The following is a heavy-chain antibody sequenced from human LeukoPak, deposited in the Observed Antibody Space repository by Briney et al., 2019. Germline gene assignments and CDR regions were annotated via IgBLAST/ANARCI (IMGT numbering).Heavy chain of an antibody. CDR1: GFTFSNYG. V-gene: IGHV3-21*01. Sequence: GGSLRLSCAASGFTFSNYGMSWVRQAPGKGLEWVSSISGSSSYIYYADSVKGRFTISRDNAKNSLYLQMNSLRAEDTAVYYCARDFLHLGGWGQGTMVTVSS. CDR3: ARDFLHLGG. J-gene: IGHJ3*01. D-gene: IGHD3-16*01. CDR2: ISGSSSYI.